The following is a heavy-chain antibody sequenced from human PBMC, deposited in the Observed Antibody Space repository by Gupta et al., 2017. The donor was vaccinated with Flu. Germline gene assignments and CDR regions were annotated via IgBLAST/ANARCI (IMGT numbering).Heavy chain of an antibody. V-gene: IGHV3-72*01. J-gene: IGHJ4*02. CDR2: VRTKAKGYTT. CDR3: ARAFTIVTDQFDY. D-gene: IGHD3-9*01. CDR1: GFTFSDHY. Sequence: EVQLVESGGGLVQPGGSLRISCAASGFTFSDHYMDWVRQVPGKGPEWVGRVRTKAKGYTTKYAASVQGRFTISRDDSRNSVHLQMNNLRIEDTAVYYCARAFTIVTDQFDYWGQGTLVTVSS.